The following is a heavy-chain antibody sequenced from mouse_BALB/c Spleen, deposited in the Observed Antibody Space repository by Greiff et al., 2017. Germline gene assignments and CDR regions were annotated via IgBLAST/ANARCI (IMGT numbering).Heavy chain of an antibody. J-gene: IGHJ3*01. Sequence: VQVVESGPGLVAPSQSLSITCTVSGFSLTSYGVHWVRQPPGKGLEWLGVIWAGGSTNYNSALMSRLSISKDNSKSQVFLKMNSLQTDDTAMYYCARDRGLLQAWFAYWGQGTLVTVSA. D-gene: IGHD2-3*01. CDR1: GFSLTSYG. V-gene: IGHV2-9*02. CDR3: ARDRGLLQAWFAY. CDR2: IWAGGST.